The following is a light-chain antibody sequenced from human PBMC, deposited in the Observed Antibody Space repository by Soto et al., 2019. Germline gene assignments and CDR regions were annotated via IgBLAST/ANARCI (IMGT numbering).Light chain of an antibody. CDR1: TGAVTSGYY. Sequence: QAVVTQEPSLTVSPGGTVTLTCASSTGAVTSGYYPNWLQQKPGQAPRALIYNTSNKHSWTPARFSGSLLGGKAALTLSGVQPEDEAEYYCLLYYGGAPVFGGGTKLTVL. V-gene: IGLV7-43*01. CDR2: NTS. CDR3: LLYYGGAPV. J-gene: IGLJ2*01.